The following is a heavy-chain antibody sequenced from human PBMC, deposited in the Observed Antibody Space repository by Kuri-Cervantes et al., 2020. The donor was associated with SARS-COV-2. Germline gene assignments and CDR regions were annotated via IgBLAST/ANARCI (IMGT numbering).Heavy chain of an antibody. CDR2: INHSGST. CDR1: GGSFSGYY. V-gene: IGHV4-34*01. D-gene: IGHD3-22*01. CDR3: ARGGSMIVVRRYFDY. J-gene: IGHJ4*02. Sequence: SETLSLTCAVYGGSFSGYYWSWIRQPPGKGLEWIGEINHSGSTNYNPSLKSRITISVDTSKNQFSLKLSSVTAADTAVYYCARGGSMIVVRRYFDYWGQGTLVTVSS.